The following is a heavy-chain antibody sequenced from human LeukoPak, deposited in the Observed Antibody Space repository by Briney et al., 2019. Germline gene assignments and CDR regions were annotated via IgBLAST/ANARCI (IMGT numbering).Heavy chain of an antibody. CDR1: GGTFSSYA. Sequence: APVKVSCKASGGTFSSYAISWVRQAPGQGLEWMGGIIPIFGTANYAQKFQGRVTITADESTSTAYMELSSLRSEDTAVYYCARDGVYGGNVWGQGTLVTVSS. V-gene: IGHV1-69*13. D-gene: IGHD4-23*01. CDR3: ARDGVYGGNV. CDR2: IIPIFGTA. J-gene: IGHJ4*02.